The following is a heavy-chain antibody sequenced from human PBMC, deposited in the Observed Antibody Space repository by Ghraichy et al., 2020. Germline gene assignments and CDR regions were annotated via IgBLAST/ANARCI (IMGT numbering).Heavy chain of an antibody. D-gene: IGHD4-17*01. CDR3: TTNDYGEAPLDY. CDR1: GFTFSNAW. Sequence: GGSLRLSCAASGFTFSNAWMSWVRQAPGKGLEWVGRIKSKTDGGTTDYAAPVKGRFTISRDDSKNTLYLQMNSLKTEDTAVYYCTTNDYGEAPLDYWGQGTLVTVSS. J-gene: IGHJ4*02. V-gene: IGHV3-15*01. CDR2: IKSKTDGGTT.